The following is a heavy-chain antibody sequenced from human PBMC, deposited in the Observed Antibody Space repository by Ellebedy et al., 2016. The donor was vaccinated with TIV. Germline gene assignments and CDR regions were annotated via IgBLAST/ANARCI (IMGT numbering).Heavy chain of an antibody. D-gene: IGHD3-3*01. Sequence: GESLKISCAASGFTFSSYSMNWVRQAPGKGQEWVSCISSSSSTIYYADSVKGRFTISRDNAKNSLYLQMNSLRVEDTAVYYCASRFLEWLSWGQGTLVTVSS. J-gene: IGHJ4*02. CDR3: ASRFLEWLS. CDR2: ISSSSSTI. V-gene: IGHV3-48*01. CDR1: GFTFSSYS.